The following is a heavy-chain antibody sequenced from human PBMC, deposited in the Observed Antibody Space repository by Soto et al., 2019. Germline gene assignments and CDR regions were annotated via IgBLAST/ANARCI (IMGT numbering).Heavy chain of an antibody. CDR1: GGTFSSYA. D-gene: IGHD3-22*01. J-gene: IGHJ4*02. Sequence: SVKVSCKASGGTFSSYAISWVRQAPGQGLEWMGGIIPIFGTANYAQKFQGRVTITADESTSTAYMELSSLRSEDTAVYYCAAWYYYDSSGYYAPHYYFDYWGQGTLVTVSS. CDR3: AAWYYYDSSGYYAPHYYFDY. V-gene: IGHV1-69*13. CDR2: IIPIFGTA.